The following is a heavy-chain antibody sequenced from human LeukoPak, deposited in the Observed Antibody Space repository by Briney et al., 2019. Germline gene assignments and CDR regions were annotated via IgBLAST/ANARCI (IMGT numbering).Heavy chain of an antibody. CDR2: IDHSGST. CDR3: ARAWYYYDSSGYYPFDY. CDR1: GGPFSGYY. J-gene: IGHJ4*02. V-gene: IGHV4-34*01. Sequence: PSETLSLTCAVYGGPFSGYYWSWIRQPPGKGLEWIGEIDHSGSTNYNPSLKSRVTISVDTSKNQFSLKLSSVTAADTAVYYCARAWYYYDSSGYYPFDYWGQGTLVTVSS. D-gene: IGHD3-22*01.